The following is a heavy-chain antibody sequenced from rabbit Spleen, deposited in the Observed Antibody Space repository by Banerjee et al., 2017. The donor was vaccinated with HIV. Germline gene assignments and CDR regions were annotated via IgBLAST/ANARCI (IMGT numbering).Heavy chain of an antibody. J-gene: IGHJ4*01. V-gene: IGHV1S45*01. CDR3: ARDLVAVIGWNFNL. D-gene: IGHD1-1*01. CDR1: GVSFSDSSY. CDR2: IESDNSGFT. Sequence: QEQLVESGGGLVKPGASLTLTCIASGVSFSDSSYMCWVRQAPGKGLEWIACIESDNSGFTYFASWAKGRFTMSRTSSTTVTLQMTSLTAADSATYFCARDLVAVIGWNFNLWGPGTLVTVS.